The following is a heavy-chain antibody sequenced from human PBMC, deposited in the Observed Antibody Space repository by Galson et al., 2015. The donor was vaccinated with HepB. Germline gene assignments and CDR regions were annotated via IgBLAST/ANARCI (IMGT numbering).Heavy chain of an antibody. CDR3: ARDSRSLWGYYDSSGYYHFDY. J-gene: IGHJ4*02. V-gene: IGHV3-23*01. Sequence: SLRLSCAASGFTFNNYDMSWVRQAPGKGLEWVSAISPDGGTADYADSVKGRFTISRDNAKNSLYLQMNSLRAEDTAVYYCARDSRSLWGYYDSSGYYHFDYWGQGTLVTVSS. D-gene: IGHD3-22*01. CDR1: GFTFNNYD. CDR2: ISPDGGTA.